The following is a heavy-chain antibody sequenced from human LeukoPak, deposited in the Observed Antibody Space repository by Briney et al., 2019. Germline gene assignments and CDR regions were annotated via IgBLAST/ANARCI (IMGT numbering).Heavy chain of an antibody. CDR3: ARGNYYAMDV. Sequence: GGSLRLSCAASRFSFSNYGMSWIRQAPGKGLEWVSSITGDGSTTSYADSVKGRFTISRDNAKNTLYLQMNSLRAEDTAVYYCARGNYYAMDVWGQGTTVTVSS. J-gene: IGHJ6*02. V-gene: IGHV3-74*01. CDR2: ITGDGSTT. CDR1: RFSFSNYG.